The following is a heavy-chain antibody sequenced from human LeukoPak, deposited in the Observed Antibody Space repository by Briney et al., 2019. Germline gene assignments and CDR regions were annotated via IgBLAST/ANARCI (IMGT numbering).Heavy chain of an antibody. V-gene: IGHV3-23*01. CDR3: ASAAGAFDM. D-gene: IGHD6-13*01. J-gene: IGHJ3*02. Sequence: PGGSLRLSCAASGFTFSSYAMSWVRQAPGKGLEWVSAISGSGGSTYNADSVKGRFTISRDNSENMLYLQMNSLRVEDTAVYYCASAAGAFDMWGQGTLVTVSS. CDR1: GFTFSSYA. CDR2: ISGSGGST.